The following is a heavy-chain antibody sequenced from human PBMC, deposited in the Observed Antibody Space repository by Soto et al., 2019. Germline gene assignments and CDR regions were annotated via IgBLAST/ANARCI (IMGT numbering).Heavy chain of an antibody. CDR2: INQDESEK. CDR1: GFTFSTYW. Sequence: EVQLMESGGGLVQPGGSLRLSCAASGFTFSTYWMDWVRQTPGKGLEWVANINQDESEKNYVDSVKGRFTIYRDNAKNSLYLQMSSLTAEDSALYYCSRSLDSWGQGTLVTVSS. J-gene: IGHJ4*02. V-gene: IGHV3-7*01. CDR3: SRSLDS.